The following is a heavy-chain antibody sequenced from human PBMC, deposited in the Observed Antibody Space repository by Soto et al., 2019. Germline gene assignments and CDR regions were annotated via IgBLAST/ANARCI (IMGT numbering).Heavy chain of an antibody. D-gene: IGHD6-13*01. J-gene: IGHJ5*02. CDR1: GDSINNSHW. Sequence: VQLQESGPGLVQPSGTLSLTCAVSGDSINNSHWWSWVRQTPGKGLEWIGETYHSGTTNYNPSRQTRVTISIDKSKNQFSLKMNSVTAADTAVYYCAREVNSSPARGPNWFDPWGQGTLVTVSS. V-gene: IGHV4-4*02. CDR3: AREVNSSPARGPNWFDP. CDR2: TYHSGTT.